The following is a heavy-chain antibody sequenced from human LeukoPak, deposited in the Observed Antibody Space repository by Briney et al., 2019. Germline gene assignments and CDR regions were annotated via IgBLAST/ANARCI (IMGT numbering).Heavy chain of an antibody. J-gene: IGHJ4*02. CDR3: ARGVYIAAAQYGY. CDR2: IYYSGTT. CDR1: GGPISSYY. V-gene: IGHV4-59*01. Sequence: SETLSLTCTVPGGPISSYYWSWIRQPPGKGLEWIGYIYYSGTTNYNPPLKSRVTISVDTSKNQFSLKLSSVTAADTAVYYCARGVYIAAAQYGYWGQGTLVTVSS. D-gene: IGHD6-13*01.